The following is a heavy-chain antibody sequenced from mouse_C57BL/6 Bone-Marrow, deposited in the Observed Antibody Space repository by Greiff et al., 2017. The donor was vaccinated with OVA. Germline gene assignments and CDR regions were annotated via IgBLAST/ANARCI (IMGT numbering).Heavy chain of an antibody. J-gene: IGHJ1*03. CDR1: GFSLSTSGMG. Sequence: QVTLKESGPGILQSSQTLSLTCSFSGFSLSTSGMGVSWIRQPSGKGLEWLAHIYWDDDKRYNPSLKSRLTISKDTSRNQVFLKITSVDTADTATYYCARRGDTTVVAEYFDVWGTGTTVTVSS. CDR2: IYWDDDK. D-gene: IGHD1-1*01. V-gene: IGHV8-12*01. CDR3: ARRGDTTVVAEYFDV.